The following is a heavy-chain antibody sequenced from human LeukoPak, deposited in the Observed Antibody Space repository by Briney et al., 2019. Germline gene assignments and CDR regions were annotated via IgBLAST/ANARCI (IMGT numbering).Heavy chain of an antibody. CDR1: GFTFSSYA. D-gene: IGHD6-19*01. J-gene: IGHJ4*02. Sequence: GGSLRLSCAASGFTFSSYAVSWVRQAPGKGLEWVSAISGSGGSTYYADSVKGRFTISRDNSKNTLYLQMNSLRAEDTAVYYCAKDRGMYSSGWYYFDYWGQGTLVTVSS. CDR2: ISGSGGST. V-gene: IGHV3-23*01. CDR3: AKDRGMYSSGWYYFDY.